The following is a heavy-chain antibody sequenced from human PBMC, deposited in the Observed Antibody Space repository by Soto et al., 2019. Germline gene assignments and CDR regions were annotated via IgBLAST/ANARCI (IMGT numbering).Heavy chain of an antibody. J-gene: IGHJ4*02. CDR2: FRSSGDDGTT. CDR1: GFTFSSYS. D-gene: IGHD2-21*02. CDR3: ARRLTTTVTAMGY. Sequence: GGSLRLSCAASGFTFSSYSMSWVRQAPGKGLEWVSGFRSSGDDGTTYYADSVKGRFTISRDNSRNTVYLQVNSLRIEDTAVYYCARRLTTTVTAMGYWGQGTPGTVPQ. V-gene: IGHV3-23*01.